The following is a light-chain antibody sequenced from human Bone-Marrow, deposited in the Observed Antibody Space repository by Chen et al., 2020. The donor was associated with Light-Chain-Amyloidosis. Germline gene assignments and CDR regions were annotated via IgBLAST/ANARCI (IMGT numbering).Light chain of an antibody. V-gene: IGLV3-21*02. Sequence: SYVLTQPSSVSVAPGQTATIACGGNNIGSTSVHWYQQTPGQAPLLGVYDDSDRPSGIPERLSGSNAGNTATLTISRVEAGEEADYYCQVWDRSRDRPVFGGGTKLTVL. J-gene: IGLJ3*02. CDR3: QVWDRSRDRPV. CDR2: DDS. CDR1: NIGSTS.